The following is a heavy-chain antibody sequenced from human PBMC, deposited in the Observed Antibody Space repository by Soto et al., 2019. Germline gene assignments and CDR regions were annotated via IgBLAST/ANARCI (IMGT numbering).Heavy chain of an antibody. CDR2: IDPSDSYT. Sequence: GEPLNISCKGSGYSFTTYWISWVRQMPGQGLEWMGKIDPSDSYTIYSPSFQGHVTISRDNSKNTLYLQMSSLRSEDTAVYYCAKRSSLEPRPGVYYYGMVVWGQETTGTVSS. CDR3: AKRSSLEPRPGVYYYGMVV. D-gene: IGHD1-1*01. J-gene: IGHJ6*02. V-gene: IGHV5-10-1*01. CDR1: GYSFTTYW.